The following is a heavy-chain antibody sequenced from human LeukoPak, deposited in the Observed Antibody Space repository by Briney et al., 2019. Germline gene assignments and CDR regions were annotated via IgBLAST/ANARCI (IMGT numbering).Heavy chain of an antibody. CDR1: GGSISTSSYY. D-gene: IGHD6-13*01. CDR2: IYYSGSS. V-gene: IGHV4-39*01. J-gene: IGHJ4*02. CDR3: ARTAGPGYFVY. Sequence: SESLSLTCTVSGGSISTSSYYWGWIRQPPGKGLEWIGSIYYSGSSYYKPFFKSRVTISVDTSKNQFSLKVSPVTAADTAVYYCARTAGPGYFVYWGQGTLVTVS.